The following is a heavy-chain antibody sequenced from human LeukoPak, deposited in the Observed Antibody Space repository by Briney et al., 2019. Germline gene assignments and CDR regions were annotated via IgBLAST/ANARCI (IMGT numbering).Heavy chain of an antibody. CDR1: GGSISSYY. V-gene: IGHV4-59*01. Sequence: SETLSLTCTVSGGSISSYYWSWIRQPPGKGLEWIGYIYYSGSTNYNPSLKSRVAISVDTSKNQFSLKLSSVTAADTAVYYCARDVVVVGATVRYAFDIWGQGTMVTVSS. CDR3: ARDVVVVGATVRYAFDI. J-gene: IGHJ3*02. D-gene: IGHD1-26*01. CDR2: IYYSGST.